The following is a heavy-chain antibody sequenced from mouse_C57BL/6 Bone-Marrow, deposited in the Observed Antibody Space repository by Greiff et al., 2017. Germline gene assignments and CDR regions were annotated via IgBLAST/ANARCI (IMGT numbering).Heavy chain of an antibody. J-gene: IGHJ4*01. D-gene: IGHD1-1*01. Sequence: QVQLQQSGAELVRPGASVKLSCKASGYTFTDYYINWVKQRPGQGLEWIARIYPGSGNTYYNEKFKGKATLTAEKSSSTAYMQLSSLTAEDSAVYFCARFITTGGNYAMDYWGQGTSVTVSS. CDR1: GYTFTDYY. CDR2: IYPGSGNT. V-gene: IGHV1-76*01. CDR3: ARFITTGGNYAMDY.